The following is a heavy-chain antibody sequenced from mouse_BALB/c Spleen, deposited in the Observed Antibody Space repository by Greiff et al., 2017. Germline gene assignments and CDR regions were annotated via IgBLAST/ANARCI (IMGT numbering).Heavy chain of an antibody. J-gene: IGHJ4*01. CDR3: ARQRTTMITTGAMDY. V-gene: IGHV1-18*01. CDR1: GYTFTDYN. CDR2: INPNNGGT. D-gene: IGHD2-4*01. Sequence: VQLQQSGPELVKPGASVKIPCKASGYTFTDYNMDWVKQSHGKSLEWIGDINPNNGGTIYNQKFKGKATLTVDKSSSTAYMELRSLTSEDTAVYYCARQRTTMITTGAMDYWGQGTSVTVSS.